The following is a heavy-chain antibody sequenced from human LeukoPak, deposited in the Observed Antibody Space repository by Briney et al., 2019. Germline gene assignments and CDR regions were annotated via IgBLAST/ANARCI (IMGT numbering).Heavy chain of an antibody. V-gene: IGHV4-59*01. J-gene: IGHJ2*01. D-gene: IGHD4-23*01. CDR3: ARDFDYGGNSVWYFDV. CDR2: IYYRGNT. CDR1: GVSISSYY. Sequence: PSETLSLTCTISGVSISSYYWTWIRQPPGKGLEWIGYIYYRGNTNYNPSLKSRVTISVDTSKNQFSLNLRSVTAADTAMYYCARDFDYGGNSVWYFDVWGRGTLVTVSS.